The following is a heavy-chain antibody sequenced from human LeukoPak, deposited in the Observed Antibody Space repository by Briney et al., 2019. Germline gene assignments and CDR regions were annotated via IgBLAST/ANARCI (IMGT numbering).Heavy chain of an antibody. Sequence: GEFLKISFYGSGFRFTSYWIGLGRPVPGKGLEVVGIIYPGDSHTRSSPSFQGQVTISADKSISTAYLQWSSLKASDTAMYYCAGNGDYGPFDYWGQGTLVTVSS. J-gene: IGHJ4*02. CDR3: AGNGDYGPFDY. CDR2: IYPGDSHT. CDR1: GFRFTSYW. V-gene: IGHV5-51*01. D-gene: IGHD4-17*01.